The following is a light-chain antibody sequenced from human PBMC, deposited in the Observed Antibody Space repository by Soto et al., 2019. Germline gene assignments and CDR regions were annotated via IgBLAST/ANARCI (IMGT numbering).Light chain of an antibody. V-gene: IGLV2-23*02. CDR2: EVN. J-gene: IGLJ2*01. CDR3: SSYTGSESVI. CDR1: SSDVGKYNA. Sequence: QSVLTQPASVSGSPGQSITISCTGTSSDVGKYNAVSWYQQHPGKAPKLIIYEVNKWPSGASHRFSGSKSGDTASLTISGLQTDDEADYFCSSYTGSESVIFGGGTKLTVL.